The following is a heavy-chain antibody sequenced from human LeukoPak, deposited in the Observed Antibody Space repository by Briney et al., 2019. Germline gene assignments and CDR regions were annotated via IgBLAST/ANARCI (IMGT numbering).Heavy chain of an antibody. Sequence: SVKVSCKASGFTFTNSAVQWVRQARGQRLEWIGWIVVGSGNTNYAQKFQERVTITRDMSTSIAYMELSSLRSEDTAVYYCAAEFRSTSYNWFDPWGQGTLVTVSS. CDR1: GFTFTNSA. CDR2: IVVGSGNT. CDR3: AAEFRSTSYNWFDP. D-gene: IGHD2-2*01. J-gene: IGHJ5*02. V-gene: IGHV1-58*01.